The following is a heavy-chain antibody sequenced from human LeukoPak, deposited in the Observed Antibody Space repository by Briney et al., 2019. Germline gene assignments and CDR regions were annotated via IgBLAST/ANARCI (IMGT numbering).Heavy chain of an antibody. CDR1: GFTFSSYW. J-gene: IGHJ6*02. V-gene: IGHV3-7*01. CDR2: IKQDGSEK. Sequence: GGSLRLSCAASGFTFSSYWMSWVRQAPGKGLEWVANIKQDGSEKYYVDSVKGRFTISRDNAKNSLYLQMNSLRAEDTAVYYCAREMYYDILTGSPPHYYYYGMDVWGQGTTVTVSS. D-gene: IGHD3-9*01. CDR3: AREMYYDILTGSPPHYYYYGMDV.